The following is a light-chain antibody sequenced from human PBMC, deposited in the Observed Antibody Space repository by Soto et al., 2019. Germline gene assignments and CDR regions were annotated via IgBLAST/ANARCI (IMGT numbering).Light chain of an antibody. J-gene: IGKJ5*01. CDR1: QSVGSN. CDR2: GAS. CDR3: QQYNNWPPIT. V-gene: IGKV3-15*01. Sequence: EIAMTQSPATLSVSPGERATLSWRATQSVGSNLAWYQQKPGQAPRLLIYGASTRATGSPATFSGSGSGTEFTPTIISLQSEDFAVYYCQQYNNWPPITFGQGTRLDIK.